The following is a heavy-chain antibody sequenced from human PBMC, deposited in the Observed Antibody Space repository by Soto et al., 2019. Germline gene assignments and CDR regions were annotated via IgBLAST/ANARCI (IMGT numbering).Heavy chain of an antibody. CDR2: IYHSGST. Sequence: SETLSLTCAVSGGSISSSNWWRRGSQPPGKGVEWIGEIYHSGSTNYNPSLKSRVTISVDKSKNQFSLKLSSVTAADTAVYYCARDRSITMVRGSYYYYYGMDVWGQGTTVTVSS. CDR1: GGSISSSNW. J-gene: IGHJ6*02. CDR3: ARDRSITMVRGSYYYYYGMDV. D-gene: IGHD3-10*01. V-gene: IGHV4-4*02.